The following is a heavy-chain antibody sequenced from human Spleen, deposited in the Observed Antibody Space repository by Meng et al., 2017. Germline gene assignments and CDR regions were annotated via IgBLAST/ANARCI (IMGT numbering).Heavy chain of an antibody. Sequence: VPLQQGGAGLLTPSETLSPPCAFYAVSFSGYYRSWIRQPPGKGLEWIGEINHSGSTNYNPSLKSRVTISVDTSKNQFSLKLSSVTAADTAVYYCARDYSSSWLSLGYWGQGTLVTVSS. V-gene: IGHV4-34*01. CDR3: ARDYSSSWLSLGY. CDR2: INHSGST. D-gene: IGHD6-13*01. CDR1: AVSFSGYY. J-gene: IGHJ4*02.